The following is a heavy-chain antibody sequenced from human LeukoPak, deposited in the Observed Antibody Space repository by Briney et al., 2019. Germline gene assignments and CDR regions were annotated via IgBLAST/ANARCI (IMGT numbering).Heavy chain of an antibody. D-gene: IGHD3-22*01. CDR2: IIPILGIA. CDR3: ATSYYYDSSGYYYVDY. Sequence: ASVKVSCKASGYTFTSYGISWVRQAPGQGLEWMGRIIPILGIANYAQKFQGRVTITADKSTSTAYMELSSLRSEDTAVYYCATSYYYDSSGYYYVDYWGQGTLVTVSS. V-gene: IGHV1-69*04. J-gene: IGHJ4*02. CDR1: GYTFTSYG.